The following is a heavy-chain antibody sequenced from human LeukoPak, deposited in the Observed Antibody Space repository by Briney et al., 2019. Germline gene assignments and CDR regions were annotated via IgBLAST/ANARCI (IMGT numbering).Heavy chain of an antibody. D-gene: IGHD5-12*01. CDR3: ARPLVATTFDY. Sequence: ASVKVSCKASGYTFGNYDINWVRQAPGQGLEWMGWINPNSGGTNYAQKFQGRVTMTRDTSISTAYMELSRLRSDDTAMYYCARPLVATTFDYWGQGTLVTVSS. CDR2: INPNSGGT. CDR1: GYTFGNYD. J-gene: IGHJ4*02. V-gene: IGHV1-2*02.